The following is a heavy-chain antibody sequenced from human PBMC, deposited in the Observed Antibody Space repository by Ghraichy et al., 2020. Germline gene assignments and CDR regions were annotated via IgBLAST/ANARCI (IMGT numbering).Heavy chain of an antibody. J-gene: IGHJ4*02. CDR1: GASVSTDSYH. Sequence: SETLSLTCTVSGASVSTDSYHWCWIRQPPGKGLEWMGCLYDSKSGSTTYSPSLKSRISISEDRSKNQFSLKLSSVTAADTAVYYCATYAMGGGGRGRWGQGTLVTVSS. CDR3: ATYAMGGGGRGR. D-gene: IGHD3-16*01. CDR2: LYDSKSGST. V-gene: IGHV4-61*01.